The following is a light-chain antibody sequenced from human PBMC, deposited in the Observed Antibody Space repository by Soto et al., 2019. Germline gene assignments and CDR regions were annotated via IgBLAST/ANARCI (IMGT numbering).Light chain of an antibody. CDR2: EVS. CDR1: QSLLYSDGRTY. J-gene: IGKJ4*01. CDR3: RQSTQLPLT. V-gene: IGKV2D-29*01. Sequence: DVVLTQTPRSLSVTPGQPASISCKSSQSLLYSDGRTYVYWYLQKPGQPPQLLIHEVSNRFSGVVDRCSGSRAGTAFILKISRVEAEDVGVYYCRQSTQLPLTFGGGTNVEIK.